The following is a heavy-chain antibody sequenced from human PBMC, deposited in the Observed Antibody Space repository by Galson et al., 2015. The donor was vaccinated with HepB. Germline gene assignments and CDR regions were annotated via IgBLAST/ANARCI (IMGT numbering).Heavy chain of an antibody. D-gene: IGHD1-26*01. J-gene: IGHJ4*02. CDR2: ISYDGSNK. Sequence: SLRLSCAASGFTFSSYAMHWVRQAPGKGLEWVAVISYDGSNKYYADSVKGRFTISRDNSKNTLYLQMNSLRAEDTAVYYCARDILVGATRVGGFDYWGQGTLVTVSS. CDR3: ARDILVGATRVGGFDY. V-gene: IGHV3-30-3*01. CDR1: GFTFSSYA.